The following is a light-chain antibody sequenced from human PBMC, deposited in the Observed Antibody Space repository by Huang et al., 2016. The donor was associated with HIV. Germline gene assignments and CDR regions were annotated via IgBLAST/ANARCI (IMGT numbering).Light chain of an antibody. J-gene: IGKJ1*01. CDR2: GAT. V-gene: IGKV1-9*01. CDR1: EGIGHY. CDR3: QQLSTYPRT. Sequence: IPLTQSPSSLSASVGDRVTITCRAREGIGHYLAWYQHKPGKAPKRLVYGATTLQNGVPSRFSGTGCGTHFTLTISSRPPEDFATYYCQQLSTYPRTFGQGTKVEIK.